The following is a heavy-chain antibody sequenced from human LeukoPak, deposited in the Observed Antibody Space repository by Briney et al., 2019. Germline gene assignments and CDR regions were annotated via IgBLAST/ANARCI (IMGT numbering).Heavy chain of an antibody. Sequence: GASVKVSCKASGGTFSSYAISWVRQAPGQGLEWMGGIIPIFGTANYAQKFQGRVTITADKSTSTAYMELSSLRSEDTAVYYCAREDSITIFGVVINYFDYWGQGTLVTVSS. CDR3: AREDSITIFGVVINYFDY. D-gene: IGHD3-3*01. J-gene: IGHJ4*02. CDR2: IIPIFGTA. V-gene: IGHV1-69*06. CDR1: GGTFSSYA.